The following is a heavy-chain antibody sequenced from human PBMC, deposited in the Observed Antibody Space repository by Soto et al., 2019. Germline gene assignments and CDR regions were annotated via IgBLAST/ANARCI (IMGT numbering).Heavy chain of an antibody. Sequence: ASVKVSCKASGYTFTGYYMHWVRQAPGQGLEWMGWINPNSGGTNYAQKFQGWVTMTRDTSISTAYMELSRLRSDDTAVYYCGRDRKTARDVAAAGTGGKYYYMAVWGKGTTVTVSS. D-gene: IGHD6-13*01. CDR3: GRDRKTARDVAAAGTGGKYYYMAV. CDR1: GYTFTGYY. V-gene: IGHV1-2*04. J-gene: IGHJ6*03. CDR2: INPNSGGT.